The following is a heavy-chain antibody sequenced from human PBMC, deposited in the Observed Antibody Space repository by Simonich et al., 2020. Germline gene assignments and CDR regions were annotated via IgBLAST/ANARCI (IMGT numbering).Heavy chain of an antibody. V-gene: IGHV3-33*01. CDR2: IWYDGSNK. Sequence: QVQLVESGGGVVQPGRSLRLSCAASVFTFSSYGMHWVRQAPGKGLEWVAVIWYDGSNKYYADSVKGRFTSSRDKSKNTLYLQMNSLRAEDTAVYYCARDRYCSGGSCYYFDYWGQGTLVTVSS. CDR1: VFTFSSYG. J-gene: IGHJ4*02. D-gene: IGHD2-15*01. CDR3: ARDRYCSGGSCYYFDY.